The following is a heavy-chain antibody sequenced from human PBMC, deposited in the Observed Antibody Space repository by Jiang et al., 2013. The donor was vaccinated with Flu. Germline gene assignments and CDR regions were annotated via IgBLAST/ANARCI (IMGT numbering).Heavy chain of an antibody. J-gene: IGHJ4*02. CDR2: INRSGST. CDR3: ARGYYYDSSGYYSKGED. V-gene: IGHV4-34*01. CDR1: GGSFSGYY. D-gene: IGHD3-22*01. Sequence: KPSETLSLTCAVYGGSFSGYYWSWIRQPPGKGLEWIGEINRSGSTNYNPSLKSRVTISVDTSKNQFSLKLSSVTAADTAVYYCARGYYYDSSGYYSKGEDWGQGTLVTVSS.